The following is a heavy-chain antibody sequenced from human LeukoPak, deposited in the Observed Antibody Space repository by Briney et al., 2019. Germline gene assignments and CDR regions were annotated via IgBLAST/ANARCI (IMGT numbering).Heavy chain of an antibody. V-gene: IGHV3-49*04. CDR2: IRSKAYGGTT. CDR3: TRGYGNGYYLYYYYGMDV. Sequence: GGSLRLSCTASGFTFGDYAMSWVRQAPGKGLEGVGFIRSKAYGGTTEYAASVKGRFTISRDDSKSIAYLQMNSLKTEDTAVYYCTRGYGNGYYLYYYYGMDVWGQGTTVTVSS. D-gene: IGHD3-3*01. CDR1: GFTFGDYA. J-gene: IGHJ6*02.